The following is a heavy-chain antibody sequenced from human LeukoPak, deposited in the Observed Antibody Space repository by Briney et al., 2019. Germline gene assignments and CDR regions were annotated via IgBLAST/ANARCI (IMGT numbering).Heavy chain of an antibody. CDR2: IIPIFGTA. CDR1: GGTFSSYA. Sequence: SVKVSCKASGGTFSSYAISWVRQAPGQGLEWMGGIIPIFGTANYAQKFQGRVTMTTDTSTSTAYMELRSLRSDDTAVYYCARSPRVVVVITTSVGNWFDPWGQGTLVTVSS. J-gene: IGHJ5*02. D-gene: IGHD3-22*01. CDR3: ARSPRVVVVITTSVGNWFDP. V-gene: IGHV1-69*05.